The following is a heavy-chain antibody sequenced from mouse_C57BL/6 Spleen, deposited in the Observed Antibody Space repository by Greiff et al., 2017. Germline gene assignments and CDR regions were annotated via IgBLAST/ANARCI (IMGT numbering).Heavy chain of an antibody. Sequence: VQLQQSGAELVKPGASVKISCKASGYAFSSYWMNWVKQRPGKGLEWIGQIYPGDGDTNYNGKFKGKATLTADKSSSTAYMQLSSLTSEGSAVYFCARSASPNWYFDVWGTGTTVTVSS. J-gene: IGHJ1*03. CDR1: GYAFSSYW. CDR3: ARSASPNWYFDV. V-gene: IGHV1-80*01. CDR2: IYPGDGDT. D-gene: IGHD6-1*01.